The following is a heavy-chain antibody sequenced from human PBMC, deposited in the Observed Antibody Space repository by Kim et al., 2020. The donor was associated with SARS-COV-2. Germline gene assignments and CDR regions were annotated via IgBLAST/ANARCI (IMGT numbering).Heavy chain of an antibody. V-gene: IGHV3-73*01. CDR3: ASGPSGWTEYFQH. J-gene: IGHJ1*01. CDR2: IRMKGDNDAT. CDR1: GFTFSVSA. Sequence: GGSLRLSCSASGFTFSVSAIHWVRQASGKGLEWVARIRMKGDNDATMYAASVNGRFTISRDDSKNTAYLQMTGLRTEDTAVYYCASGPSGWTEYFQHWGQGTLVSVSS. D-gene: IGHD6-19*01.